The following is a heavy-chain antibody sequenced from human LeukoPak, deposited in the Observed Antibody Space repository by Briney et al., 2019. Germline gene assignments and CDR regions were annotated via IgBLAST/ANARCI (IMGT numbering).Heavy chain of an antibody. J-gene: IGHJ4*02. CDR2: ISSSGSTI. CDR3: ARESRSSGWDYFDY. Sequence: GRSLRLSCAASGLTFSSYEMNWVRHAPGKGLEWVSYISSSGSTIYYADSVKGRFTISRDNAKNSLYLQMNSLRAEDTAVYYCARESRSSGWDYFDYWGQGTPVTVSS. CDR1: GLTFSSYE. V-gene: IGHV3-48*03. D-gene: IGHD6-19*01.